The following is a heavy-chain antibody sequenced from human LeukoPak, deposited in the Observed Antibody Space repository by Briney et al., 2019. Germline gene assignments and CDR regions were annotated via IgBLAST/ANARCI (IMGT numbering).Heavy chain of an antibody. Sequence: GESLKISCKGSGYSFTSYWIGWVRQMPGKGLEWTGIIHPGDSDTRYSLSVQGQVTISVDKSITTAYMQWSSLKASDSGMYYCVRRAAATGDFDYWGQGTLVTVSS. V-gene: IGHV5-51*01. D-gene: IGHD6-13*01. CDR3: VRRAAATGDFDY. CDR2: IHPGDSDT. J-gene: IGHJ4*02. CDR1: GYSFTSYW.